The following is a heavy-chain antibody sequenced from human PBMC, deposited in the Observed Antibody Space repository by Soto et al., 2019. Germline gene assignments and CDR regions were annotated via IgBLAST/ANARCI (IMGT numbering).Heavy chain of an antibody. J-gene: IGHJ1*01. CDR1: GFMFSRYA. CDR2: ISKDGSVK. D-gene: IGHD3-3*01. V-gene: IGHV3-30-3*01. Sequence: QVQLVESGGRVVHPGGSLRLSCAASGFMFSRYAIHWVRQAPGKGLEWVAVISKDGSVKYYADSVRGRFSISRDKSKTTVYLEMNAMRDDDTAVFFCARSRSGAVPDSFGYWGQGTLVTVSS. CDR3: ARSRSGAVPDSFGY.